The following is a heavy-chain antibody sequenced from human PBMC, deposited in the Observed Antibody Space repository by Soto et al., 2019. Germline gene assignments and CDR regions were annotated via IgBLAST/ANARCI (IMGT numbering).Heavy chain of an antibody. V-gene: IGHV4-31*03. CDR2: IYYSGST. J-gene: IGHJ4*02. D-gene: IGHD2-2*01. Sequence: PSETLSLTCTVSGGSISSGGYYWSWIRQHPGKGLEWIGYIYYSGSTYYNPSLKSRVTISVDTSKNQFSLKLSSVTAADTAVYYCARTQPEYYFDYWGQGTLVTVPS. CDR3: ARTQPEYYFDY. CDR1: GGSISSGGYY.